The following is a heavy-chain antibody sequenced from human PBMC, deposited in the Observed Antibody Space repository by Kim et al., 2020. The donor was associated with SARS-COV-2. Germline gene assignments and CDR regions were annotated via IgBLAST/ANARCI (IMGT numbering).Heavy chain of an antibody. CDR3: AKDTRTYYYGWGGDY. CDR2: ISYDGSNK. J-gene: IGHJ4*02. Sequence: GGSLRLSCAASGFTFSSYGMHWVRQAPGKGLEWVAVISYDGSNKYYADSVKGRFTISRDNSKNTLYLQMNSLRAEDTAVYYCAKDTRTYYYGWGGDYWGQGTLVTVSS. V-gene: IGHV3-30*18. CDR1: GFTFSSYG. D-gene: IGHD3-10*01.